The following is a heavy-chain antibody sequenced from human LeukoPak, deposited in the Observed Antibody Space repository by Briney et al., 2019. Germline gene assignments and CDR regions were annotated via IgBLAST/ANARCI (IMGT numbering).Heavy chain of an antibody. J-gene: IGHJ4*02. CDR3: VRDRFYSFDY. CDR2: ISSSSSAI. Sequence: GGSLRLSCAASGFTFSSYSMNWVRQAPGKGLEWISYISSSSSAIYYADSVKGRFTISRDNAKNSLYLQMNSLRDEDTAVYYCVRDRFYSFDYWGLGTLVTVSS. CDR1: GFTFSSYS. V-gene: IGHV3-48*02.